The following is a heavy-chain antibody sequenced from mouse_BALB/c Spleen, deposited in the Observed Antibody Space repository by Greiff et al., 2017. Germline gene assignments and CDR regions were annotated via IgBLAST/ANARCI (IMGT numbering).Heavy chain of an antibody. CDR3: ARDIAFN. V-gene: IGHV7-3*02. CDR2: IRNKANGYTT. Sequence: EVHLVESGGGLVQPGGSLRLSCATSGFTFTDYYMSWVRQPPGKALEWLGFIRNKANGYTTEYSASVKGRFTISRVNSQSILYLQMNTLRAEDSATYYCARDIAFNWGQGTLVTVSA. J-gene: IGHJ3*01. CDR1: GFTFTDYY.